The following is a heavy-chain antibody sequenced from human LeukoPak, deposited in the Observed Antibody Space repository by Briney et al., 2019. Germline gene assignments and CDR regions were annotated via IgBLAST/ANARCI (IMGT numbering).Heavy chain of an antibody. CDR1: GYTFTSYY. CDR3: ARGSAAVERGYYYDSSGYYFDY. J-gene: IGHJ4*02. CDR2: INPSGGST. V-gene: IGHV1-46*01. D-gene: IGHD3-22*01. Sequence: GASVKVSCKASGYTFTSYYMHWVRQAPGQGLEWMGIINPSGGSTSYAQKFQGRVTMTRDTSTSTVYMELSSLRSEDTAVYYCARGSAAVERGYYYDSSGYYFDYWGQGTLVTVSS.